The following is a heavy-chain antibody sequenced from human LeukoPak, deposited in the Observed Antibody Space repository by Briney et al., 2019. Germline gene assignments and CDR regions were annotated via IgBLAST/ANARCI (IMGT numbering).Heavy chain of an antibody. J-gene: IGHJ1*01. D-gene: IGHD2/OR15-2a*01. V-gene: IGHV4-39*07. CDR3: AGDRSGTTEY. CDR2: IYYSGST. Sequence: TGGSLRLSCAASGFTFSSYGMHWVRQPPGKGLEWIGSIYYSGSTDYNPSLKSRVTISVDTSKNQFSLKLSSVTAANTAVYYCAGDRSGTTEYWGQGTLVTVSS. CDR1: GFTFSSYG.